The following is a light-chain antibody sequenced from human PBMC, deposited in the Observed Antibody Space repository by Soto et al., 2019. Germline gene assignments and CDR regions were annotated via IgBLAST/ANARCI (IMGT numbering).Light chain of an antibody. CDR3: KSYAGSNTYV. Sequence: QSVLTQPASLSGSAGQSITISCTGTKNDIGVYDFVSWYQHHPGKAPRLIIYEVVQRPSGVPDRFSGSKSGNTASLTVSGLQAADEADYFCKSYAGSNTYVFGSGTKVTVL. V-gene: IGLV2-8*01. J-gene: IGLJ1*01. CDR2: EVV. CDR1: KNDIGVYDF.